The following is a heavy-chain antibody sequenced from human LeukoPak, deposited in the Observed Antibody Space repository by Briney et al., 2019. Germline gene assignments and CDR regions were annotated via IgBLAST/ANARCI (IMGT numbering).Heavy chain of an antibody. CDR3: AKGGSITIFLTSIGY. Sequence: GGSLRLSCAASGFTFSSYAMSWVRQAPGKGLEWFSAISGSGGSTYYADSVKGRFTISRDNSKNTLYLQMNSLRAEDTAVYYCAKGGSITIFLTSIGYWGQGTLVTVSS. J-gene: IGHJ4*02. D-gene: IGHD3-3*01. CDR2: ISGSGGST. CDR1: GFTFSSYA. V-gene: IGHV3-23*01.